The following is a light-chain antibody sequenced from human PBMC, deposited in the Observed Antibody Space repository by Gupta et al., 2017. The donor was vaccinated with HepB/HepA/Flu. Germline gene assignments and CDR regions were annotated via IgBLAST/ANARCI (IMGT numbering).Light chain of an antibody. Sequence: QSALTQPRSVSGSPGPSVTIPCTGTSSDVGAYNHVSWYQHHPGKAPIILIYDVNQWPAGAPDRFSGSKSGNTASLTISGRQAEEEADYYCCSYAGPDTYVFGTGTKVTVL. CDR1: SSDVGAYNH. V-gene: IGLV2-11*01. J-gene: IGLJ1*01. CDR2: DVN. CDR3: CSYAGPDTYV.